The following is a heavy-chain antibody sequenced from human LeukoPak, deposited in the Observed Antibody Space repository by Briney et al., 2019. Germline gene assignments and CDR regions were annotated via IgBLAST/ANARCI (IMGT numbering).Heavy chain of an antibody. CDR1: GYPFTTSW. D-gene: IGHD1-1*01. CDR3: ARQDGNSKYYFDY. J-gene: IGHJ4*02. V-gene: IGHV5-51*01. Sequence: GESLRISCQGFGYPFTTSWIGWVRQLPGKGLEWTAIIYAGNSDAKYSPSFQGQVSISTDRSISTAYLHWSSLKASDTAMYYCARQDGNSKYYFDYWGQGTLVTVSS. CDR2: IYAGNSDA.